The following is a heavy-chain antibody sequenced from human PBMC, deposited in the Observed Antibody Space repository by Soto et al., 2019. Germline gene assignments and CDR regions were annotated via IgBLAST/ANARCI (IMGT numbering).Heavy chain of an antibody. J-gene: IGHJ4*02. CDR2: TYYRSNWRH. D-gene: IGHD6-19*01. V-gene: IGHV6-1*01. CDR3: ARGVAGSAFDL. Sequence: SKTLSLTCAISGDSVSSNTAAWNWIRSSPSRGLEWLGRTYYRSNWRHDYAVSVKSRITVNPDTSKNHFSLQLNSVTPDDTAVYYCARGVAGSAFDLWGQVPLVTFST. CDR1: GDSVSSNTAA.